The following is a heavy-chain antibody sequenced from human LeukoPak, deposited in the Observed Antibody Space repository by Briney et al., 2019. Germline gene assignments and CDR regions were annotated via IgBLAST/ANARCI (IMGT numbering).Heavy chain of an antibody. CDR1: GGTFGSYA. V-gene: IGHV1-69*13. D-gene: IGHD3-22*01. Sequence: VASVKVSCKASGGTFGSYAISWVRQAPGQGLEWMGGIIPIFGTANYAQKFQGRVTITADESTSTAYMELSSLRSEDTAVYYCASDYYYDSSGYYYFDYWGQGTLVTVSS. CDR3: ASDYYYDSSGYYYFDY. J-gene: IGHJ4*02. CDR2: IIPIFGTA.